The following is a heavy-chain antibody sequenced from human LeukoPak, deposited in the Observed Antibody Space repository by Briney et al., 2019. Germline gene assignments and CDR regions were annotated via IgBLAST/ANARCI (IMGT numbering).Heavy chain of an antibody. CDR3: ARHLAYSSSWGFGGLY. Sequence: PSETLSLTCTVSGGSISSSSYYWGWIRQPPGKGLEWIGSIYYSGSTHYNPSLKSRVTISVDTSKNQFSLKLSSVTAADTAVYYCARHLAYSSSWGFGGLYWGQGTLVTVSS. D-gene: IGHD6-6*01. CDR1: GGSISSSSYY. CDR2: IYYSGST. V-gene: IGHV4-39*01. J-gene: IGHJ4*02.